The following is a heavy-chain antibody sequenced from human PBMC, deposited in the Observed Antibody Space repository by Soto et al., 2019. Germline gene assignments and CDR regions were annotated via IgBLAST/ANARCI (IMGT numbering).Heavy chain of an antibody. CDR2: ISTSGNT. D-gene: IGHD3-16*01. J-gene: IGHJ5*02. Sequence: TLSLTCSVSGVSMRNSYWTWIRQSAGKGLEWIGRISTSGNTNYNPSLNSRLTMSVDTSKNQVSLKLTSVTAADTAVYYCARGGGVPALGDTWGQGTLVTVSS. V-gene: IGHV4-4*07. CDR3: ARGGGVPALGDT. CDR1: GVSMRNSY.